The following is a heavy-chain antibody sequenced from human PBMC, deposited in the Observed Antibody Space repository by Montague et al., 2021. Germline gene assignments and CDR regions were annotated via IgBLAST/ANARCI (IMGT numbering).Heavy chain of an antibody. CDR1: GGSVNGYD. V-gene: IGHV4-59*02. J-gene: IGHJ4*01. CDR2: MRSSGSP. D-gene: IGHD7-27*01. CDR3: GRDYWGSIDY. Sequence: SETLSLNCSVSGGSVNGYDWSWIRQPPGKGLEWIGYMRSSGSPNYNPSFKSRLAISIDRSRNQFSLELSFVTAADTAIYFCGRDYWGSIDYWGHGILVTVSS.